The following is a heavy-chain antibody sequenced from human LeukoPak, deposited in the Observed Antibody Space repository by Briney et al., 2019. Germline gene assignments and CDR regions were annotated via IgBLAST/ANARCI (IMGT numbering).Heavy chain of an antibody. CDR2: IYPGDSDT. Sequence: GESLKVSCKGSGYSFTTHWIGWVRQMPGKGLEWMAIIYPGDSDTRYSPSFQGQVTISADKSISTAYLQWSSLKASDTAMHYRARLGYCSSRSCYYGMDVWGQGTTVTVSS. V-gene: IGHV5-51*01. D-gene: IGHD2-2*01. J-gene: IGHJ6*02. CDR3: ARLGYCSSRSCYYGMDV. CDR1: GYSFTTHW.